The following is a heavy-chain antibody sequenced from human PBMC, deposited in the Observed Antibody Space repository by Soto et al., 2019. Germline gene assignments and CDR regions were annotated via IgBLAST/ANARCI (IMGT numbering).Heavy chain of an antibody. V-gene: IGHV3-7*01. CDR1: GFTFGLYW. J-gene: IGHJ4*02. D-gene: IGHD7-27*01. CDR3: ASMGLWGKLTDL. Sequence: GGSLRLSCAASGFTFGLYWMGWVRQAPGKGLEWVANLKRDGSEKYFLDSVKGRFTMSRDNAKNSFYLHMNNLRAEDTAVYFCASMGLWGKLTDLWGQGTSVTVSS. CDR2: LKRDGSEK.